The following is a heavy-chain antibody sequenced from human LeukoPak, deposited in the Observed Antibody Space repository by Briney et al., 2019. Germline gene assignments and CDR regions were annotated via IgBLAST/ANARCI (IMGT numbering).Heavy chain of an antibody. CDR3: ARRCYNHHCLDY. J-gene: IGHJ4*02. D-gene: IGHD2-2*02. Sequence: GESLQISCKGSGYSFTSYWIGWVRQLPGKGLGWMGIIYPGDSDTRYSPSFQGQVTISADKSISTAYLQWSSLKASDTAMYYCARRCYNHHCLDYWGQGTLVTVSS. CDR1: GYSFTSYW. V-gene: IGHV5-51*01. CDR2: IYPGDSDT.